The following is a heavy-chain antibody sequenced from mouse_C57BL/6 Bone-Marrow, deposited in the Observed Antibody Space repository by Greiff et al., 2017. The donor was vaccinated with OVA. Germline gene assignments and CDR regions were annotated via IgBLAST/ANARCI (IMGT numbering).Heavy chain of an antibody. V-gene: IGHV1-64*01. D-gene: IGHD2-2*01. Sequence: QVQLQQPGAELVKPGASVKLSCKASGYTFTSYWMHWVKQRPGQGLEWIGMIHPNSGSTNYNEKLKSKATLTVDKSSSTAYMQLSSLTSEDSAVYDYARSPLGLLLYAMDYWGQGTSVTVSS. CDR2: IHPNSGST. J-gene: IGHJ4*01. CDR3: ARSPLGLLLYAMDY. CDR1: GYTFTSYW.